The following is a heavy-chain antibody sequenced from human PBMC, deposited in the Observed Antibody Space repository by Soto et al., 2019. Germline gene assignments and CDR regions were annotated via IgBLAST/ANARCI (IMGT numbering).Heavy chain of an antibody. CDR2: ISYSGST. V-gene: IGHV4-59*01. Sequence: PSETLSLTCTVSGGSISSYYWSWIRQPPGKGLEWIGYISYSGSTKYNPSLKSRVTISEDTSKNQFSLKLSSVTAADTAVYYCARLRNYYDSSGYYQIVDYWGQGTLVTVSS. D-gene: IGHD3-22*01. J-gene: IGHJ4*02. CDR1: GGSISSYY. CDR3: ARLRNYYDSSGYYQIVDY.